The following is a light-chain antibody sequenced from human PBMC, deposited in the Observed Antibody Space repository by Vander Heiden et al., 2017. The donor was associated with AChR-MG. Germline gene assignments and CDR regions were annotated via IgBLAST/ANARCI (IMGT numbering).Light chain of an antibody. CDR1: GNDVGGYHY. Sequence: QSAPTQPASVSGSPGQSITISCTGPGNDVGGYHYVSWYQQHPGKAPKLLIYDVNSRPSGVSPRFSGSKSGNTASLTISGLQPDDEADYYCSSFTTDSTRVFGGGTRLTVL. V-gene: IGLV2-14*03. J-gene: IGLJ3*02. CDR3: SSFTTDSTRV. CDR2: DVN.